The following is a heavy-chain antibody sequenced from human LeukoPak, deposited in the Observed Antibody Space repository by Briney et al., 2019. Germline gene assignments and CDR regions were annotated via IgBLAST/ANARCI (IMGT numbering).Heavy chain of an antibody. CDR3: ARAGGRRTRFDY. CDR2: IYYSGST. D-gene: IGHD4-23*01. Sequence: SETLSLTCTVSGGSISSYYWSWIRQPPGKGLEWIGNIYYSGSTNYNPSLKSRVTISVDTSKNQFSLKLSSVTAADTAVYYCARAGGRRTRFDYWGQGTLVTVSS. CDR1: GGSISSYY. V-gene: IGHV4-59*01. J-gene: IGHJ4*02.